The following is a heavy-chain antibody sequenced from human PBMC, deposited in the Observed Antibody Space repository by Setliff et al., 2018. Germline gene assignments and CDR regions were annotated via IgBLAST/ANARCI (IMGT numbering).Heavy chain of an antibody. CDR3: ARVESMVRGKNILRHFDY. CDR2: IIPLLETV. Sequence: SVKVSCKASGDTFNTYTLSWVRQAPGQGLEWMGGIIPLLETVKYAQKFQGRLTITADKSTSTGYMELSSLTSEDTAMYYCARVESMVRGKNILRHFDYWGQGIQVTVSS. V-gene: IGHV1-69*06. J-gene: IGHJ4*02. CDR1: GDTFNTYT. D-gene: IGHD3-10*01.